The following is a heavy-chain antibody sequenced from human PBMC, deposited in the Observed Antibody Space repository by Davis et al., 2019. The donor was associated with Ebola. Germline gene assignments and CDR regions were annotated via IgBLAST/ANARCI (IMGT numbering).Heavy chain of an antibody. CDR2: IKEDGSEK. CDR1: GFTFNSFG. Sequence: PGGSLRLSCAASGFTFNSFGMNWVRQAPGQGLEWVASIKEDGSEKYHVHSVEGRFTISRDNAKNSLYLQMNSLRAEDTAVYYCANLEWVNPDYWGQGVVVTVSS. D-gene: IGHD3-3*01. J-gene: IGHJ4*02. V-gene: IGHV3-7*01. CDR3: ANLEWVNPDY.